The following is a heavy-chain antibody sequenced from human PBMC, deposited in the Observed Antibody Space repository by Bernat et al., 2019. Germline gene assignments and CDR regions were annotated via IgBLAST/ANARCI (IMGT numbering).Heavy chain of an antibody. V-gene: IGHV3-30*18. CDR3: AKDHGGYCSGGSCYSPSDY. D-gene: IGHD2-15*01. Sequence: QVQLVESGGGVVQPGRSLRLSCAASGFTFSSYGMHWVRQAPGKGLEWVAVISYDGSNKYYADSVKGRFTISRDNFKNTLYLQMNSLRAEDTAVYYCAKDHGGYCSGGSCYSPSDYWGQGTLVTVSS. CDR2: ISYDGSNK. J-gene: IGHJ4*02. CDR1: GFTFSSYG.